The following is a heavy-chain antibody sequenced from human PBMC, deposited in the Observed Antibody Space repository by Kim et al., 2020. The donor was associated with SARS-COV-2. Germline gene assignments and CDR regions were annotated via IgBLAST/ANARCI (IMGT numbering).Heavy chain of an antibody. CDR1: GGSISSSSYY. V-gene: IGHV4-39*07. CDR3: ASQRGYCSGGGCYEGWFDP. J-gene: IGHJ5*02. D-gene: IGHD2-15*01. CDR2: IYYSGST. Sequence: SETLSLTCTVSGGSISSSSYYWGWIRQPPGKGLEWIGSIYYSGSTYSNPSLNSRVTISVDTSKNQFSLKLTSVTAADTAVYYCASQRGYCSGGGCYEGWFDPWGQGTLVTVSS.